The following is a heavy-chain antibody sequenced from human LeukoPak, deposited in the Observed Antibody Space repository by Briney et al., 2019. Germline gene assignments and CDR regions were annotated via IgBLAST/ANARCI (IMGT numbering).Heavy chain of an antibody. Sequence: PSETLSLTCAVSGGSISSSTWWSWVRQPPGKGLEWIGEIYHSGITNYNPSLKSRVTISVDKSKNHFSLRLSSVTAADTAVYYCARVGYYYDSTGFYYFDYWGQGALVTVSS. V-gene: IGHV4-4*02. D-gene: IGHD3-22*01. CDR3: ARVGYYYDSTGFYYFDY. CDR2: IYHSGIT. J-gene: IGHJ4*02. CDR1: GGSISSSTW.